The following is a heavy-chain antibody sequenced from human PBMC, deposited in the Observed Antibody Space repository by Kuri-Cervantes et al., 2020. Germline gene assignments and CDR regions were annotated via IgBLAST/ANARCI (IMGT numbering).Heavy chain of an antibody. CDR3: ARGGYSSSWSNFYYYYYGMDV. Sequence: ASVKVSCKASGYTFTSYAMNWVRQAPGQGLEWMGWMNPNSGNTGYAQKFQGRVTMTRNTSISTAYMELSSLRSEDTAVYYCARGGYSSSWSNFYYYYYGMDVWGQGTTVTVSS. CDR1: GYTFTSYA. D-gene: IGHD6-13*01. J-gene: IGHJ6*02. CDR2: MNPNSGNT. V-gene: IGHV1-8*02.